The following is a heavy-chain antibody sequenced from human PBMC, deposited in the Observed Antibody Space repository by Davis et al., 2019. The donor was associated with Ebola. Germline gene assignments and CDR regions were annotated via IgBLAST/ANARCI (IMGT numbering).Heavy chain of an antibody. CDR3: ARGGQGVGAGRWLDP. J-gene: IGHJ5*02. CDR1: GGSIRTYY. V-gene: IGHV4-59*01. Sequence: MPSETLSLTCSVPGGSIRTYYWSWIRQPPGKGLEWIGYIYYTGRVEYNPPLQSRVTITIDTSESRFSLKLTSVTPADTAVYYCARGGQGVGAGRWLDPWGQGNLVIVSS. D-gene: IGHD1-26*01. CDR2: IYYTGRV.